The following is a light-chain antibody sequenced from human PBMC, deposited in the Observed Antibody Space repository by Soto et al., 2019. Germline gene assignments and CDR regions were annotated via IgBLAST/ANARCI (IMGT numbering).Light chain of an antibody. Sequence: DIVMTQSPLSLPVTPGEPASISCRSSQSLLHSNGYNYLDWYLQKPVQSPQLLIYLGSNRASGVPDRFSCSGSGTDFTLKISRVEAEDVGVYYCMQALQTPLTFGGGTKVEIK. CDR1: QSLLHSNGYNY. J-gene: IGKJ4*01. CDR2: LGS. V-gene: IGKV2-28*01. CDR3: MQALQTPLT.